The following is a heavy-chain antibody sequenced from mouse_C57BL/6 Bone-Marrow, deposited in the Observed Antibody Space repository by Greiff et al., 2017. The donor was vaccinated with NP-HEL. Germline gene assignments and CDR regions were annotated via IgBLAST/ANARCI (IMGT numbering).Heavy chain of an antibody. Sequence: VKLQESGAELARPGASVKLSCKASGYTFTSYGISWVKQRTGQGLEWIGEIYPRSGNTYYNEKFKGKATLTADKSSSTAYMELRSLTSEDSAVYFCARDGNSYYFDYWGQGSTLTVSS. CDR3: ARDGNSYYFDY. D-gene: IGHD2-1*01. CDR2: IYPRSGNT. V-gene: IGHV1-81*01. J-gene: IGHJ2*01. CDR1: GYTFTSYG.